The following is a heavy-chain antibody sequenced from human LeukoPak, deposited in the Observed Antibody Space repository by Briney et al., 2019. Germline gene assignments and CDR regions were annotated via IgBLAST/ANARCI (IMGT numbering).Heavy chain of an antibody. V-gene: IGHV3-30*07. CDR3: AKRGIVIRAVIIIGFHKEAYYFDY. D-gene: IGHD3-10*01. CDR2: ISYDGSNK. J-gene: IGHJ4*02. Sequence: GGSLRLSCAASGFTFSSYAMHWVRQAPGKGLEGVAVISYDGSNKYYADSVKGRFIISRHTSKNTEYLQMNSLRVEDTAVYFCAKRGIVIRAVIIIGFHKEAYYFDYWGQGILVTVSS. CDR1: GFTFSSYA.